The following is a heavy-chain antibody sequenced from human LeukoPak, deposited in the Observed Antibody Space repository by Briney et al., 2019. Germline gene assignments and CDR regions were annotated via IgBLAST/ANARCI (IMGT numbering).Heavy chain of an antibody. Sequence: PGGSLRLSCAASGFTVSSNYMSWVRQAPGKGLEWVSVIYSGGSTYYADSVKGRFTISRDNSKNTLYLQMNSLRAEDTAVYYCAREYYDILTGYYLGDIWGQGTMVTVSS. CDR2: IYSGGST. J-gene: IGHJ3*02. V-gene: IGHV3-66*01. CDR3: AREYYDILTGYYLGDI. D-gene: IGHD3-9*01. CDR1: GFTVSSNY.